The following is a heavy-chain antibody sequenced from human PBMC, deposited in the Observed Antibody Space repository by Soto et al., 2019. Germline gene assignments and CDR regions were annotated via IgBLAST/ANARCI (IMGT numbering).Heavy chain of an antibody. Sequence: QVQLVQSGAEVKKPGASVKVSCKTSGYTFNEYYIHWMRQVPGQGPEWMGWINPNSGGTKYAKKFQGVITMTGDTSTSTGFMELRRLRSDDTAVYYCARRLGGGGDYFYGMDVWGQGTAVTVSS. CDR3: ARRLGGGGDYFYGMDV. J-gene: IGHJ6*02. CDR1: GYTFNEYY. CDR2: INPNSGGT. D-gene: IGHD3-10*01. V-gene: IGHV1-2*02.